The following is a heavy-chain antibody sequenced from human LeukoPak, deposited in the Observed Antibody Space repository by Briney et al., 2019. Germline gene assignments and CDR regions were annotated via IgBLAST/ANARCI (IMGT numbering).Heavy chain of an antibody. D-gene: IGHD3-3*01. CDR2: ISYDGKIK. V-gene: IGHV3-30*18. CDR1: GFTFNNYG. J-gene: IGHJ6*02. Sequence: PGGSLRLPCVASGFTFNNYGMHWGRQAPGKGLEWLSVISYDGKIKYYGDSVKGRFTISRDNSKNTLYLQMNSLRPEDSAVYYCANGGYYGMDVWGQGTTVTVSS. CDR3: ANGGYYGMDV.